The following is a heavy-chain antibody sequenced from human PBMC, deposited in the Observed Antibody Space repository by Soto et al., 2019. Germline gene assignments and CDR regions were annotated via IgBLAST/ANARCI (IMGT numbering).Heavy chain of an antibody. V-gene: IGHV3-23*01. CDR3: AKRGYTYGSGMDV. CDR1: GFTFSSYA. J-gene: IGHJ6*02. CDR2: ISASGGST. D-gene: IGHD5-18*01. Sequence: GGSLRLSCGASGFTFSSYAMSWVRQAPGKGLEWVSSISASGGSTYYADSVKGRFTISRDNSKNTLYLQMNSLRAEDTALYYCAKRGYTYGSGMDVWGQGTTVTVSS.